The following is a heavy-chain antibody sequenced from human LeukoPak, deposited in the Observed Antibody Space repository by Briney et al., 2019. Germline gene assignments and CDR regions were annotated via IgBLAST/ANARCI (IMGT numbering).Heavy chain of an antibody. V-gene: IGHV4-34*01. CDR2: INHSGST. D-gene: IGHD2-21*01. CDR1: GGSFSGYN. CDR3: ATYRTGDRYAFTF. J-gene: IGHJ3*01. Sequence: SETLSLTCAVYGGSFSGYNWSWIRQAPGKGLEWIGQINHSGSTNYNPSLKSRVTISLDTSKKQFSLKLSSVTASDTAVYYCATYRTGDRYAFTFWGQGTIVSVSS.